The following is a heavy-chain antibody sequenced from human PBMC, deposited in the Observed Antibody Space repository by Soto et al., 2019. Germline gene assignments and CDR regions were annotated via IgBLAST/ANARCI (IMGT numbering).Heavy chain of an antibody. D-gene: IGHD2-15*01. CDR3: AKRADCSRGSCPLDY. CDR1: GFTFSSYG. CDR2: ISYDGSNK. V-gene: IGHV3-30*18. Sequence: PGGSLRLSCAASGFTFSSYGMHWVRQAPGKGLEWVAVISYDGSNKYYADSVKGRFTISRDNSKNTLYLQMNSLRAEDTAVYYFAKRADCSRGSCPLDYWGQGTFVTVSS. J-gene: IGHJ4*02.